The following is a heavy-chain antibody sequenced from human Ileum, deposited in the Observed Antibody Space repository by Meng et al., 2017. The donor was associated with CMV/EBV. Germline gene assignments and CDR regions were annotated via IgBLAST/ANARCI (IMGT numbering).Heavy chain of an antibody. CDR3: AREVDVDGAVPQKGGYYYDY. CDR2: IYVSVST. V-gene: IGHV4-4*07. CDR1: GGSMSGYY. Sequence: QGPGPGRVKPSGTLSLTCSVSGGSMSGYYWGWIRQPAGKGLEWIGRIYVSVSTDYNPSLKSRATMSVDTSKKQFSLRLTSVTAADTAVYFCAREVDVDGAVPQKGGYYYDYWGQGILVTVSS. J-gene: IGHJ4*02. D-gene: IGHD3-3*01.